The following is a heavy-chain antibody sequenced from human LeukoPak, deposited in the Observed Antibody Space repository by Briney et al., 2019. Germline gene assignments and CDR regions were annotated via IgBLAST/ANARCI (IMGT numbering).Heavy chain of an antibody. Sequence: PSETLSLTCTVSGGSISSYYWSWIRQPPGKGLEWIGYIYYSGSTNYNPSLKSRVTISVDTSKNQFSLKLSSVTAADTAVYYCARRSSGWRKSPFDYWGQGTLVTVSS. V-gene: IGHV4-59*01. CDR1: GGSISSYY. CDR3: ARRSSGWRKSPFDY. D-gene: IGHD6-19*01. CDR2: IYYSGST. J-gene: IGHJ4*02.